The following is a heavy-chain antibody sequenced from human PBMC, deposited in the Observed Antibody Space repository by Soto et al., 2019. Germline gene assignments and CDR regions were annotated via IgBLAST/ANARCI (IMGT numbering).Heavy chain of an antibody. CDR3: AKDPDSSGDVGLFDY. CDR2: ISYDGSNK. D-gene: IGHD3-22*01. J-gene: IGHJ4*02. CDR1: GFTFSSYA. Sequence: PGGSLRLSCAASGFTFSSYAMHWVRQAPGKGLEWVAVISYDGSNKYYADSVKGRFTISRDNSKNTLYLQMNSLRAEDTAVYYCAKDPDSSGDVGLFDYWGQGTLVTVSS. V-gene: IGHV3-30*04.